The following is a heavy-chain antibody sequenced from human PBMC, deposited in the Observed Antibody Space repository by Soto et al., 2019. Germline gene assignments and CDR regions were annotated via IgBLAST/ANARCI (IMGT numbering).Heavy chain of an antibody. CDR1: GYSFTSYW. V-gene: IGHV5-51*01. CDR2: IYTGDSDT. J-gene: IGHJ6*02. Sequence: GGSLKICCNSSGYSFTSYWIGCVRQMPGKGLEWMGIIYTGDSDTRYSPSFQGQVTISADKSIRTAYLQWSSLKASDTAMYYCARRQGGMDVWGQGTTVTVSS. CDR3: ARRQGGMDV.